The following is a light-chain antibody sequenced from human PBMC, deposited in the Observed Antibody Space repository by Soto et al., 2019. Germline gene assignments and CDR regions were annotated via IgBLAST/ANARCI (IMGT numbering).Light chain of an antibody. CDR2: ENS. Sequence: QSVLTQPPSVSAAPGQKVTISCSGSSSNIGNNYVSWYQQLPGTAPKLLIYENSKRPSGIPDRFSGSKSGTSATLGITGLQTGDEADYYCGTWDSSLSAGQEVFGGGTKLTVL. CDR3: GTWDSSLSAGQEV. V-gene: IGLV1-51*02. CDR1: SSNIGNNY. J-gene: IGLJ3*02.